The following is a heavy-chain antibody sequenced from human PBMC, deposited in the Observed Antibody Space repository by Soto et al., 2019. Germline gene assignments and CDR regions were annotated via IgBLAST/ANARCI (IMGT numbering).Heavy chain of an antibody. CDR1: GYTFSAYT. D-gene: IGHD3-3*02. Sequence: QAQLVQSGAEMKKPGASVKVSCKAAGYTFSAYTMNWVRQAPGQSLEWVGWINAGSGNTKYSQNFQGRVSITRDTSASTVYMELTGLKSEDTAVYYCARDTETLGPRANDALDIWGQGTMVTVSS. V-gene: IGHV1-3*01. CDR3: ARDTETLGPRANDALDI. J-gene: IGHJ3*02. CDR2: INAGSGNT.